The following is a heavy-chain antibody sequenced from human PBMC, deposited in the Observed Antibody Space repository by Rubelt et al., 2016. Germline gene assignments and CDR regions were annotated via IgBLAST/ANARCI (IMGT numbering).Heavy chain of an antibody. D-gene: IGHD5-18*01. CDR1: GYTFTSYF. CDR2: SNSSGGRK. CDR3: ARDKAMVAPDY. Sequence: QVQLVQSGAEVKTPGASVKVSCKASGYTFTSYFMHWVRQAPGQGLEWIGLSNSSGGRKRYAKKFQGRVTMTRDTSTRTVYMELSSLRSEDTAVYYRARDKAMVAPDYWGQGTLVTVSS. J-gene: IGHJ4*02. V-gene: IGHV1-46*03.